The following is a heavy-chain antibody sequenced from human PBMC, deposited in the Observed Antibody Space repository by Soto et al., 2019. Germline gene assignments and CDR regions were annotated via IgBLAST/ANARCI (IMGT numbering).Heavy chain of an antibody. CDR1: GFTVSSHY. CDR3: AETVTSLIAFDV. Sequence: GGSLRLSGAASGFTVSSHYMSWVRQTPGKGLEWVSILYASDSTFYADSVEGRFTLSSDNSKNTVYLQLNSLRAEDTAVYYCAETVTSLIAFDVLGQGTMVTFSS. D-gene: IGHD4-17*01. CDR2: LYASDST. J-gene: IGHJ3*01. V-gene: IGHV3-53*01.